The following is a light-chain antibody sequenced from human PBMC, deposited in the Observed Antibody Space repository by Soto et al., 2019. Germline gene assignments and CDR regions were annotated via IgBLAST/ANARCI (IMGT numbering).Light chain of an antibody. Sequence: QSALTQPASVSGSPGQSITISCTGTSSDVGGYNYVSWYQQYPGKAPKLMISRVTNRPSGVSNRFSGSKSGNTASLTISGLQAEDEADYYCSSYTGSITWVFGGGTQLTVL. CDR2: RVT. CDR3: SSYTGSITWV. J-gene: IGLJ3*02. CDR1: SSDVGGYNY. V-gene: IGLV2-14*01.